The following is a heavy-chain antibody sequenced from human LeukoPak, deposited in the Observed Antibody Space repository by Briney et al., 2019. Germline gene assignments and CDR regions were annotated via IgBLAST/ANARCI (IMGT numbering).Heavy chain of an antibody. CDR3: AQTYYYDSSGYYPLDY. Sequence: VASVKVSCKASGGTFSSYAISWVRQAPGQGLEWMGRIIPIFGTANYAQKFQGRVTITTDESTSTAYMELSSLRSEGTAVYYCAQTYYYDSSGYYPLDYWGQGTLVTVSS. V-gene: IGHV1-69*05. CDR2: IIPIFGTA. D-gene: IGHD3-22*01. J-gene: IGHJ4*02. CDR1: GGTFSSYA.